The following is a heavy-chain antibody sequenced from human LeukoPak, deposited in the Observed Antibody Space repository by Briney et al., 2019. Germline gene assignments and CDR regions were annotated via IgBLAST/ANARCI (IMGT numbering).Heavy chain of an antibody. J-gene: IGHJ5*02. D-gene: IGHD2-2*02. CDR1: GYSSTSYW. V-gene: IGHV5-51*01. Sequence: GESLKISCKGSGYSSTSYWIGWVRQMPGKGLEWMGIIYPGDSDTRYSPSFQGQVTISADKSISTAYLQWSSLKASDTAMYYCATSVPAAILGFDPWGQGTLVTVSS. CDR3: ATSVPAAILGFDP. CDR2: IYPGDSDT.